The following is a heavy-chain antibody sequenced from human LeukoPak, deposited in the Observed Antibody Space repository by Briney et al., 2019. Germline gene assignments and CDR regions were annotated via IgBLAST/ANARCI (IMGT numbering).Heavy chain of an antibody. CDR3: ASASARPGWFDP. V-gene: IGHV3-11*01. CDR1: GFTFSDYY. CDR2: ISSSGSTI. Sequence: VGSLRLSCAASGFTFSDYYMSWIRQAPGKGLEWVSYISSSGSTIYYADSVKGRFTISRDNAKNSLYLLMSSLRAEDTAVYYCASASARPGWFDPWAQGTRVTVSS. D-gene: IGHD6-6*01. J-gene: IGHJ5*02.